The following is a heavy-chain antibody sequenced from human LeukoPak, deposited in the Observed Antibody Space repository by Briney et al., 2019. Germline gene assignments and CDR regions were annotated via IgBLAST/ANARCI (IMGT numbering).Heavy chain of an antibody. V-gene: IGHV3-74*01. Sequence: GGSLRLSCAASGFTFSTSWMHWVRQAPGKGLVWVSRIDTDGSRVGYADSVKGRFTISRDNAKNTLYLQMNSLRVEDTAVYFCGRDVAAPGYNWGQGTLVAVSS. J-gene: IGHJ4*02. CDR2: IDTDGSRV. D-gene: IGHD6-13*01. CDR1: GFTFSTSW. CDR3: GRDVAAPGYN.